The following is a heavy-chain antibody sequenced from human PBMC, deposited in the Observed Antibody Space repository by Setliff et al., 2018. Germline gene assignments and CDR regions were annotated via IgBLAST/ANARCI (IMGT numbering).Heavy chain of an antibody. Sequence: PGGSLRLSCAASGFTFSSYSMNWVRQAPGEGLEWVSSISSGSSIYYADSVKGRFTISRDNAKNSLYLQMDSLRAEDTAVYYCVRTLFLQYYGGRSGGYFDYWGQGSLVTVSS. D-gene: IGHD4-17*01. J-gene: IGHJ4*02. V-gene: IGHV3-21*01. CDR2: ISSGSSI. CDR3: VRTLFLQYYGGRSGGYFDY. CDR1: GFTFSSYS.